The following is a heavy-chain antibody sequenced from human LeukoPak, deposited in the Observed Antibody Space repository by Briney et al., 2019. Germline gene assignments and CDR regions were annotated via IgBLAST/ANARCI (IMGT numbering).Heavy chain of an antibody. V-gene: IGHV4-34*01. Sequence: SETLSLTCAVYGGSFSGYYWSWIRQPPGKGLEWIGEINHSGSTNYNPSLKSRVTISVDTSKNQFSLKLSSVTAADTAVYYCARAALGYCSSTSCRPLNWFDPWGRGTLVTVSS. D-gene: IGHD2-2*01. CDR3: ARAALGYCSSTSCRPLNWFDP. CDR2: INHSGST. CDR1: GGSFSGYY. J-gene: IGHJ5*02.